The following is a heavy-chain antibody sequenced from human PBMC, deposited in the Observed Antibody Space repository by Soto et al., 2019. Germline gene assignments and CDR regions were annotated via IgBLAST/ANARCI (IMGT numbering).Heavy chain of an antibody. D-gene: IGHD2-2*01. V-gene: IGHV4-59*02. J-gene: IGHJ4*02. CDR1: GVSVRSGY. CDR3: ASSTQGEYRLLPFDY. Sequence: PSETLSLTCIVSGVSVRSGYCTWIRQSPEKGLEWIGYISHSGLRHYRASLQSRLTMSIETSKNQFSLKLTSVTAADTAVYYCASSTQGEYRLLPFDYWGQGTLVTVSS. CDR2: ISHSGLR.